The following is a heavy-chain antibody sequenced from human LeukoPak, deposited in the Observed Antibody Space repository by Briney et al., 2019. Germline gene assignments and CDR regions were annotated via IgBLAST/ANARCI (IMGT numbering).Heavy chain of an antibody. CDR3: ARGAYSSSSHYYYYYMDV. V-gene: IGHV4-38-2*01. J-gene: IGHJ6*03. CDR1: GYSISSGYY. CDR2: IYHSGST. Sequence: PSETLSLTCAVSGYSISSGYYWGWIRQPTGKGLEWIGSIYHSGSTYYNPSLKSRVTISVDTSKNQFSLKLSSVTASDTAVYYCARGAYSSSSHYYYYYMDVWGKGTTVTVSS. D-gene: IGHD6-6*01.